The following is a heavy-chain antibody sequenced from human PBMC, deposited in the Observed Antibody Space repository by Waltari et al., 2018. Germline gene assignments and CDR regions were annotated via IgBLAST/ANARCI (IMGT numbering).Heavy chain of an antibody. J-gene: IGHJ4*02. CDR3: ARLLWFGELSQFDY. V-gene: IGHV4-39*01. CDR2: IYYSGST. CDR1: GGSISSSLYY. D-gene: IGHD3-10*01. Sequence: QLQLQESGPGLVKPSDTLSLTCTVPGGSISSSLYYWGWLRQPPGKGREWIGSIYYSGSTYYNPSLKSRVTISVDTSKNQFSLKLSSVTAADTAVYYCARLLWFGELSQFDYWGQGTLVTVSS.